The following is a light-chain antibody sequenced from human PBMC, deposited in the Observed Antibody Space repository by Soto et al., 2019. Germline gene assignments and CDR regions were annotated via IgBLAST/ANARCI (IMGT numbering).Light chain of an antibody. Sequence: SYVLTQSPSVSVAPGQTARITCGGNKIGSKSVRWYQQKPGQAPVLVVYDDSDRPSGIPERFSGSNSGNTATLTIRRVEAGDEADCYCQVWDSSSDPSVFGTGTKVTVL. J-gene: IGLJ1*01. CDR1: KIGSKS. CDR2: DDS. CDR3: QVWDSSSDPSV. V-gene: IGLV3-21*02.